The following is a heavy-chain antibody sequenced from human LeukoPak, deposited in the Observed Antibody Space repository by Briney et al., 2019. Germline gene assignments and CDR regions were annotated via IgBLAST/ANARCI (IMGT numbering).Heavy chain of an antibody. CDR2: ISGSGGST. D-gene: IGHD3-16*02. CDR1: GFTFSSYA. Sequence: GGSLRLSCAASGFTFSSYAMSWVRQAPGKGLEWVSAISGSGGSTYYADSVKGRFTISRDNSKNTLYLQMNSLRAEDTAVYYCAKDNVWGSYRYSGNYFDYWGQGTLVTVSS. CDR3: AKDNVWGSYRYSGNYFDY. V-gene: IGHV3-23*01. J-gene: IGHJ4*02.